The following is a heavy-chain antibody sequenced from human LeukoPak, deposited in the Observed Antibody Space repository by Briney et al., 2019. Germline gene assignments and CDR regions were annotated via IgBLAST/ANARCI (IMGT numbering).Heavy chain of an antibody. CDR2: IYNSVNT. V-gene: IGHV4-59*01. D-gene: IGHD3-10*01. CDR1: GDSISIYY. CDR3: ARDRELGY. J-gene: IGHJ4*02. Sequence: SENLSLTCTVSGDSISIYYWSWIRQPPGKGLEWIGYIYNSVNTDYNPSLESRVTISVDTSKNQFSLKLTSVTAADTAVYYCARDRELGYWGQGTLVTVSS.